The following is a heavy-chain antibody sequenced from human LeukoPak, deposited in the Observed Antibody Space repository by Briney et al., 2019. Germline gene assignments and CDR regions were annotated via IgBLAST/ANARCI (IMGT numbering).Heavy chain of an antibody. D-gene: IGHD2-15*01. Sequence: PGGSLRLSCTASGFTFSSYAMNWVRQAPGKGLEWVSAISGSSGHTYYADSVKGRFTISRDNSRDTLYLQMHSLRAEDTAVYYCARRVVVVAASLSYFDYWGQGTLVPVSS. J-gene: IGHJ4*02. CDR1: GFTFSSYA. CDR3: ARRVVVVAASLSYFDY. CDR2: ISGSSGHT. V-gene: IGHV3-23*01.